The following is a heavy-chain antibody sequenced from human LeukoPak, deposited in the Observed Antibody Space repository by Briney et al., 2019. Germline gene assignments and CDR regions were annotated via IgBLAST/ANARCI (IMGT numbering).Heavy chain of an antibody. CDR3: AKNGEVLSWFDP. V-gene: IGHV3-23*01. CDR1: GFTFTSYA. CDR2: ISGSGGST. D-gene: IGHD3-10*01. Sequence: PGGSLKLSCAASGFTFTSYAMSWVRQAPGKGLEWVSTISGSGGSTYYADSVKGRFTTSRDNSKNTLYLQMNSLRAEDTAVYSCAKNGEVLSWFDPWGQGTLVTVPS. J-gene: IGHJ5*02.